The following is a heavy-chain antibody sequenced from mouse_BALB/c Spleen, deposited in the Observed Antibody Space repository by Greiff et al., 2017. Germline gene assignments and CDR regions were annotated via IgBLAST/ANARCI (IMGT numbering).Heavy chain of an antibody. J-gene: IGHJ4*01. Sequence: VMLVESGPGLVAPSQSLSITCTVSGFSLTSYDISWIRQPPGKGLEWLGVIWTGGGTNYNSAFMSRLSISKDNSKSQVFLKMNSLQTDDTAIYYCVRSSYAMDYWGQGTSVTVSS. CDR2: IWTGGGT. V-gene: IGHV2-9-2*01. CDR3: VRSSYAMDY. CDR1: GFSLTSYD.